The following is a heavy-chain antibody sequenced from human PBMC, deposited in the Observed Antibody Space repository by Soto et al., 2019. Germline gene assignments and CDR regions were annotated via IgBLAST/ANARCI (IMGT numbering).Heavy chain of an antibody. Sequence: QVQLQESGPGLVKPSGTLSLTCAVSGGSISSSNWWSWVRQPPGKGLEWIGEIYNSGSTNYNPSLKSRVTIAVDKSKKQFSLKLSSVTAADTAVYYCARVQLYRYYDSRTFDYWGQGTLVTVSS. J-gene: IGHJ4*02. CDR3: ARVQLYRYYDSRTFDY. D-gene: IGHD3-22*01. CDR2: IYNSGST. V-gene: IGHV4-4*02. CDR1: GGSISSSNW.